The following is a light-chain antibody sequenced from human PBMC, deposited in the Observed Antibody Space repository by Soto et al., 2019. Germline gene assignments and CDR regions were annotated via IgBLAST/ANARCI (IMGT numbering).Light chain of an antibody. CDR1: SSDVGGYDY. Sequence: QSALTQPASVSGSPGQSVTISCTGTSSDVGGYDYVYWYQQHPGKAPKLIIYDLSHRPSGVSDRFSGSKSGATASLTISGLQAEDEAHYYCSSYTDSPSGGVFGGGTKLTVL. CDR3: SSYTDSPSGGV. J-gene: IGLJ2*01. CDR2: DLS. V-gene: IGLV2-14*03.